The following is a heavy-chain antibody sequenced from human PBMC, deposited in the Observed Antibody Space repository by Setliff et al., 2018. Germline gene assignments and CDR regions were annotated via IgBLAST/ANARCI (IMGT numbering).Heavy chain of an antibody. J-gene: IGHJ5*02. CDR2: INAANENT. D-gene: IGHD1-20*01. CDR1: GYTFSSYS. Sequence: ASVKVSCKASGYTFSSYSMHWVRQAPGQRLEWMGWINAANENTQYAKKFQGRLTITRETSANTAYMELGSLRAEDTALYYCARYNWNTNWFDPWGQGTLVTVSS. CDR3: ARYNWNTNWFDP. V-gene: IGHV1-3*01.